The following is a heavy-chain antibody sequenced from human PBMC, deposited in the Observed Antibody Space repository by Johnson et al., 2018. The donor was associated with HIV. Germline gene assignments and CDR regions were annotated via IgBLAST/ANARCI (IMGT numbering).Heavy chain of an antibody. J-gene: IGHJ3*02. V-gene: IGHV3-30*04. D-gene: IGHD5-24*01. CDR1: GFTFSSYA. CDR3: AKGGWLQSQAFDI. Sequence: QVQVVESGGGVVQPGRSLRLSCAASGFTFSSYAMHWVRQAPGKGLEWVAVISYDGSNKYYADSVKGRFTISRDNSKNTLYLQMNSLRAEDTAVYYCAKGGWLQSQAFDIWGQGTMVTVSS. CDR2: ISYDGSNK.